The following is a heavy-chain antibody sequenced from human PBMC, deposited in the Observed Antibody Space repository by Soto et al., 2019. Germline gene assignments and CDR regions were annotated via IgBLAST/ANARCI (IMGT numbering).Heavy chain of an antibody. V-gene: IGHV4-39*01. CDR2: FFIGGNT. CDR3: ARHLGEGYFDY. CDR1: GGSISSSTYY. J-gene: IGHJ4*02. Sequence: NPSETLSLTCTVSGGSISSSTYYWGWMRQPPGKGLEWIASFFIGGNTYYNPSLKSRVTISVDTSKNQFSLKLSSVTAADTAVYYCARHLGEGYFDYWGQGTLVTVSS.